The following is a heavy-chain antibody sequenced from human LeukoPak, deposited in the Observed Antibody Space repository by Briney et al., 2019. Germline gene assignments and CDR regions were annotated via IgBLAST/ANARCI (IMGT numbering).Heavy chain of an antibody. J-gene: IGHJ4*02. V-gene: IGHV5-51*01. CDR3: PRSIVVTMAGADYLAY. CDR1: GYSFAKYW. CDR2: IYPGDSDT. Sequence: GESLKISCQGSGYSFAKYWIGWVRQMPGKGLEWMGIIYPGDSDTRYSPSFQGQVTISADKSINTAYLQWSSLKASDTAMYYCPRSIVVTMAGADYLAYCGQGTLVAVSS. D-gene: IGHD6-19*01.